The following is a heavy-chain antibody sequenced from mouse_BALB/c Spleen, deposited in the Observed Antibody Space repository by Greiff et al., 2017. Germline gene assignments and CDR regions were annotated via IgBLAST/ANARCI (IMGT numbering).Heavy chain of an antibody. D-gene: IGHD1-1*01. Sequence: EVKLVESGGGLVKPVGSLKLSCAASGFTFSSYAMSWVRQTPEKRLEWVASISSGGSTYYPDSVKGRFTISRDNARNILYLQMSSLRSEDTAMYYCARGGTQGYFDYWGQGTTLTVSS. CDR3: ARGGTQGYFDY. CDR1: GFTFSSYA. J-gene: IGHJ2*01. CDR2: ISSGGST. V-gene: IGHV5-6-5*01.